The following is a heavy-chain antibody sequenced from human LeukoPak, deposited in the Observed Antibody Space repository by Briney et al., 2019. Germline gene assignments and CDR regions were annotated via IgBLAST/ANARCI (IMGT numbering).Heavy chain of an antibody. CDR3: ARGSQVDDFWCGYRAPLDY. J-gene: IGHJ4*02. V-gene: IGHV4-38-2*02. CDR1: GFSIISGYY. D-gene: IGHD3-3*01. CDR2: IYYSGSA. Sequence: SETLSLTCTVSGFSIISGYYWSWIRQPPGKGLEWIGTIYYSGSAYYNPSLKTQVTISVDTSKNQFSLKLSSVTAADTAVYFCARGSQVDDFWCGYRAPLDYWGQGTLVTVSS.